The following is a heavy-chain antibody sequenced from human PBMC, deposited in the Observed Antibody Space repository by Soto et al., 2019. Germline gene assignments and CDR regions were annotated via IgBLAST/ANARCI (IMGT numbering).Heavy chain of an antibody. CDR3: ARDKITGLFDY. CDR1: GGSFSVYY. CDR2: INHSGST. Sequence: SETLSLTCAVYGGSFSVYYRTWIRQPPGTGLEWIGEINHSGSTNYNPSLKSRVTISVDTSKNQFSLKLTSVTAADTAVYYCARDKITGLFDYWGQGTLVT. J-gene: IGHJ4*02. D-gene: IGHD2-8*02. V-gene: IGHV4-34*01.